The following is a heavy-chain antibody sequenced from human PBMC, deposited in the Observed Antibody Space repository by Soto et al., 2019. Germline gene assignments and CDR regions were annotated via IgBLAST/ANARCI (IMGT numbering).Heavy chain of an antibody. CDR2: IIPIFGTA. D-gene: IGHD5-12*01. V-gene: IGHV1-69*13. CDR3: ARDLSEMATRMLGY. J-gene: IGHJ4*02. CDR1: GGTFSSYA. Sequence: ASVKVSCKASGGTFSSYAISWVRQAPGQGLEWMGGIIPIFGTANYAQKFQGRVTITADESTSTAYMELSSLRSEDTAVYYCARDLSEMATRMLGYWGQGTLVTVSS.